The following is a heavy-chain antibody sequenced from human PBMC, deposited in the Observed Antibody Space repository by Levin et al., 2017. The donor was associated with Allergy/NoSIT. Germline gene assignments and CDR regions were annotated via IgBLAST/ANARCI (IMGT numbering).Heavy chain of an antibody. V-gene: IGHV3-23*01. CDR3: AKGLIGGDPDS. J-gene: IGHJ4*02. Sequence: GGSLRLSCAASGFTFSTYNMHWVRQAPGKWLEWVSAISGSGDSTYYADSVKGRFTISRDNSKNTVYLQMNSLRDGDTALYYCAKGLIGGDPDSWGQGTLVTVSS. D-gene: IGHD3-10*01. CDR1: GFTFSTYN. CDR2: ISGSGDST.